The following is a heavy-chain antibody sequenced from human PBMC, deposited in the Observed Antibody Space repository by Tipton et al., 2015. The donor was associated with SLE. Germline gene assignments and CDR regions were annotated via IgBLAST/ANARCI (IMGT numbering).Heavy chain of an antibody. CDR2: IYNNAIT. Sequence: TLSLTCTVSGGSITNYYWSWLRKPAGKGLEWIGRIYNNAITNYNPSLKSRVTVSVDTSKNQFSLKLTSVTAADTAVYYCVVCSPSSCAYFDYWGQGRLVTVSS. D-gene: IGHD2-2*01. J-gene: IGHJ4*02. CDR1: GGSITNYY. CDR3: VVCSPSSCAYFDY. V-gene: IGHV4-4*07.